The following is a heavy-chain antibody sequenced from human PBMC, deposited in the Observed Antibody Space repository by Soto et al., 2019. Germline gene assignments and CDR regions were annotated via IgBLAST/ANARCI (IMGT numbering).Heavy chain of an antibody. D-gene: IGHD5-18*01. CDR2: ISYDGSNK. J-gene: IGHJ2*01. CDR3: ARDTRRDGYSGYFDL. Sequence: QVQLVESGGGVVQPGRSLRLSCAASGFTFSSYAMHWVRQAPGKGLEWVAVISYDGSNKYYADSVKGRFTISRDNSKNTLYQQMTSLRAEDTAVYYCARDTRRDGYSGYFDLWGRGTLVAVSS. CDR1: GFTFSSYA. V-gene: IGHV3-30-3*01.